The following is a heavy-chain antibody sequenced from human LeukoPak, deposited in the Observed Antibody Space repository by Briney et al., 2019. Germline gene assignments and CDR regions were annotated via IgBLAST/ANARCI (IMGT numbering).Heavy chain of an antibody. CDR2: ILTSGTT. CDR1: NGSISSYH. D-gene: IGHD1-26*01. CDR3: ARLRVSGSYLYYFDY. V-gene: IGHV4-4*09. J-gene: IGHJ4*02. Sequence: SETLSLTCTVSNGSISSYHWSWVRQPPGKGLEWIGYILTSGTTNYNPSLKSRLTISVDTSKNQFTLKLSSVTAADTAVYYCARLRVSGSYLYYFDYWGQGTLVTISS.